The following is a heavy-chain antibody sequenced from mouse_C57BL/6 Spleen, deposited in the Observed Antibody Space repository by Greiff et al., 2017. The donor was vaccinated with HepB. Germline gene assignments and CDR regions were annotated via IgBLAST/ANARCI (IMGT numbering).Heavy chain of an antibody. CDR3: ARKGYYGNPSYYYAMDY. J-gene: IGHJ4*01. CDR2: IDPSDSYT. CDR1: GYTFTSYW. V-gene: IGHV1-69*01. D-gene: IGHD1-2*01. Sequence: QVQLQQPGAELVMPGASVKLSCKASGYTFTSYWMHWVKQRPGQGLEWIGEIDPSDSYTNYNQKFKGKSTLTVDKSSSTAYMQLSSLTSEDSAVYYCARKGYYGNPSYYYAMDYWGQGTSVTVSS.